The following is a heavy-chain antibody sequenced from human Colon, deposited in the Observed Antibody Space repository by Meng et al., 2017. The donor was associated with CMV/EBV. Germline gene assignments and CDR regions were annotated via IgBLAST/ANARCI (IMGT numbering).Heavy chain of an antibody. J-gene: IGHJ4*02. Sequence: GSLRLSCSVSGDSISHNYWHWIRQSPGKGLEWIGYIIFTGNTDYNPSLRSRLTVSVDTSKNQFSLRLMSVTAADTAVYYCVRAQNVIPELFDSWGQGTLVTVSS. CDR2: IIFTGNT. CDR1: GDSISHNY. V-gene: IGHV4-59*01. D-gene: IGHD3-10*01. CDR3: VRAQNVIPELFDS.